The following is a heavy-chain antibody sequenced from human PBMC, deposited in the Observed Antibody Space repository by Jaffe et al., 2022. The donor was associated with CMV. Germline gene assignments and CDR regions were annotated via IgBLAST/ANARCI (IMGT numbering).Heavy chain of an antibody. Sequence: QVQLVQSGAEVKKPGSSVKVSCKASGGTFSSYAISWVRQAPGQGLEWMGRIIPILGIANYAQKFQGRVTITADKSTSTAYMELSSLRSEDTAVYYCARGEGCSSTSCLYYYYMDVWGKGTTVTVSS. CDR3: ARGEGCSSTSCLYYYYMDV. J-gene: IGHJ6*03. CDR1: GGTFSSYA. D-gene: IGHD2-2*01. CDR2: IIPILGIA. V-gene: IGHV1-69*09.